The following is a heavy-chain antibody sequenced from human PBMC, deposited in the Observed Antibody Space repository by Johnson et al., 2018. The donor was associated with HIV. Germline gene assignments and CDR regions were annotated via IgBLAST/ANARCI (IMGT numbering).Heavy chain of an antibody. D-gene: IGHD5-24*01. Sequence: VQLVESGGGLVQPGGSLRLSCAASGFTVSSNYMSWVRQAPGKGLEWVSVIFSGGTTYYADSVKGRFTISRDNSKNTLYLQMNSLRAEDTAVYYCARACRDGYTCDAFDIWGQGTMVTASS. J-gene: IGHJ3*02. CDR3: ARACRDGYTCDAFDI. V-gene: IGHV3-66*01. CDR2: IFSGGTT. CDR1: GFTVSSNY.